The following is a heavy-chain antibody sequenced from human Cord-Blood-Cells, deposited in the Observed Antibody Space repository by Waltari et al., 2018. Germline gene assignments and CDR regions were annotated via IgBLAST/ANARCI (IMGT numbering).Heavy chain of an antibody. CDR3: ARDRRAAAGNFDAFDI. Sequence: AASGFTFDDYGMSWVRQAPGKGLEWVSGINWNGGSTGYADSVKGRFTISRDNAKNSLYLQMNSLRAEDTALYYCARDRRAAAGNFDAFDIWGQGTMVTVSS. CDR1: GFTFDDYG. V-gene: IGHV3-20*04. CDR2: INWNGGST. D-gene: IGHD6-13*01. J-gene: IGHJ3*02.